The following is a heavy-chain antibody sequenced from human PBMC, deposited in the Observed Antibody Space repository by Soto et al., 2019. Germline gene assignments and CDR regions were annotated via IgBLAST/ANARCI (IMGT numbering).Heavy chain of an antibody. Sequence: SETLSLTCAVYGGSFSGYYWSWIRQPPGKGLEWIGEINHSGSTNYNPSLKSRVTISVDTSKNQFSLKLSSVTAADTAVYYCARFAGRSSSWYWRFVDYWGQGTLVTVSS. D-gene: IGHD6-13*01. J-gene: IGHJ4*02. CDR2: INHSGST. V-gene: IGHV4-34*01. CDR1: GGSFSGYY. CDR3: ARFAGRSSSWYWRFVDY.